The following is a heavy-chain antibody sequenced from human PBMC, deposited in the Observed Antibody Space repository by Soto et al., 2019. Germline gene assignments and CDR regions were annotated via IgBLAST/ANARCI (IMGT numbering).Heavy chain of an antibody. J-gene: IGHJ4*02. Sequence: PSETLSLTCAVSGGSFSNRDWWSWVRQPPGKGLEWIGEIYHSGSTNYNPSLKSRVSISVDKSKNQFSLKLRSVTAADTAVYYCARDINFASGNYYHDCWGQGTLVTVSS. CDR1: GGSFSNRDW. CDR2: IYHSGST. V-gene: IGHV4-4*02. CDR3: ARDINFASGNYYHDC. D-gene: IGHD3-10*01.